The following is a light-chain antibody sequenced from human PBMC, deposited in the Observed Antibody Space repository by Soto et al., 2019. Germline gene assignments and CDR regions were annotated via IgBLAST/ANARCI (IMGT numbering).Light chain of an antibody. J-gene: IGKJ1*01. CDR1: QSVSSN. Sequence: EIVMTQSPATLSVSPGERATLSCRASQSVSSNLAWYQQKPGQAPRLLIYAASTRATGIPARFSGSGSGTEFTLIITSLQSEDFAVYYCQQYNNSPHTFGQGTKVEIK. CDR3: QQYNNSPHT. CDR2: AAS. V-gene: IGKV3-15*01.